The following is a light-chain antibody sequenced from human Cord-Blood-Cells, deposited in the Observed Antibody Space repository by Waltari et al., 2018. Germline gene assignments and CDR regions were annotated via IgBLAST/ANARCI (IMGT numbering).Light chain of an antibody. J-gene: IGLJ3*02. CDR2: DVS. CDR3: SSYTSSSTWV. Sequence: QSSLTQPSSASGSPGQSLTLSCPGTRRAVGGYTYVSWYQQHPGKAPKLMIYDVSNRPSGVSNRFSGSKSGNTASLTISGLQAEDEADYYCSSYTSSSTWVFGGGTKLTVL. CDR1: RRAVGGYTY. V-gene: IGLV2-14*01.